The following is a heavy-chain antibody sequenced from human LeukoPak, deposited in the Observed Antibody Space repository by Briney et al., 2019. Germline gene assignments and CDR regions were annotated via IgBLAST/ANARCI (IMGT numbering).Heavy chain of an antibody. J-gene: IGHJ4*02. CDR2: INPNSGGK. CDR1: GYTFTDYY. CDR3: ARSSSSGWYVGGLDY. Sequence: ASVKVSCKASGYTFTDYYMHWVRQAPGQGLEWMGWINPNSGGKNYAQNFQGRVTMTRDTSVSTAYMELSSLRSDDTAVFYCARSSSSGWYVGGLDYWGQGTLVTVSS. D-gene: IGHD6-19*01. V-gene: IGHV1-2*02.